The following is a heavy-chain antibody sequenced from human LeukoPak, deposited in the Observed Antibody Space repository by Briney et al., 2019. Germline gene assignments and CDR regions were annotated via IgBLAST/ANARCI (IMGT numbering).Heavy chain of an antibody. J-gene: IGHJ5*02. Sequence: GASVKVSCKASGYTLTGYYMHWVQQAPGQGLEWMGWINPNSGGTDYAQKFQGRVTMTRDTSISTAYMEVSRLRSDDTAVYYCARDYYDSSGYSRFDPWGQGTLVTVSS. CDR3: ARDYYDSSGYSRFDP. V-gene: IGHV1-2*02. CDR1: GYTLTGYY. D-gene: IGHD3-22*01. CDR2: INPNSGGT.